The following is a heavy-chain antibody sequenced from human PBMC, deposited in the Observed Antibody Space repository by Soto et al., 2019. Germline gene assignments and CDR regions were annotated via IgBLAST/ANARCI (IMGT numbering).Heavy chain of an antibody. CDR1: GFMFGTYG. CDR3: VKDRGHLVVNTAATVEK. Sequence: QVQLVESGGGVVQPGGSLRLSCAASGFMFGTYGMHWVRQTPGKGLEWVAVMSYDGTNKYYADSVKGRFTISRDNSENTLYLQMNSLRSEDTAVYYCVKDRGHLVVNTAATVEKWGRGTLVTVSS. CDR2: MSYDGTNK. V-gene: IGHV3-30*18. J-gene: IGHJ4*02. D-gene: IGHD2-21*01.